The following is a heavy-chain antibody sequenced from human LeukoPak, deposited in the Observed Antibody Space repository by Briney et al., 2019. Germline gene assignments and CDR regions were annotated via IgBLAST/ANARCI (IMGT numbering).Heavy chain of an antibody. CDR2: MNPNSGNT. V-gene: IGHV1-8*02. Sequence: ASVKVSCKASGYTFTSYAMHWVRQAPGQRLEWMGWMNPNSGNTGYAQKFQGRVTMTRNTSISTAYMELSSLRSEDTAVYYCARGGYGDYQIYYYYYMDVWGKGTTVTISS. CDR3: ARGGYGDYQIYYYYYMDV. D-gene: IGHD4-17*01. J-gene: IGHJ6*03. CDR1: GYTFTSYA.